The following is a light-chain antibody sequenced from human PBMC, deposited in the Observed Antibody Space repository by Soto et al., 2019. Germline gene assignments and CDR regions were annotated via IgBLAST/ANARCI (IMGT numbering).Light chain of an antibody. CDR1: SSDVGSYNL. CDR2: EGS. Sequence: QSVLTQPASVSGSPGQSITISCTGTSSDVGSYNLVSWYQQHPGKAPKLMIYEGSKRPSGVSNRSSGSKSGNTASLTISGLQAEDEADYYCCSYAGSPTFYVFGSGTKVTVL. V-gene: IGLV2-23*01. J-gene: IGLJ1*01. CDR3: CSYAGSPTFYV.